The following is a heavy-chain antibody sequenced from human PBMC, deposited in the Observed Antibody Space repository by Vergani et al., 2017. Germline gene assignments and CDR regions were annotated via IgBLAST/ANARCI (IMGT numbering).Heavy chain of an antibody. Sequence: QVQLQESGPGLVKPSQTLSLTCTVSGGSISSGGYYWSWIRQHPGKGLEWIGYIYYSGSTYYNPSLKSRVTISVETSKNQFSLKLSSVTAADTAVYYCARGRRFPTSRYSGNYFDYWGQGTLVTVSS. CDR1: GGSISSGGYY. CDR2: IYYSGST. V-gene: IGHV4-31*03. CDR3: ARGRRFPTSRYSGNYFDY. D-gene: IGHD5-12*01. J-gene: IGHJ4*02.